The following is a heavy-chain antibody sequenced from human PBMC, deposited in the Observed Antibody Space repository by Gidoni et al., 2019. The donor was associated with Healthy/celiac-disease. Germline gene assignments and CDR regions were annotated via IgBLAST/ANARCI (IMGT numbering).Heavy chain of an antibody. D-gene: IGHD3-3*01. V-gene: IGHV3-30*18. CDR3: AKGPLGIFGVVQNAADLPY. J-gene: IGHJ4*02. Sequence: QVQLVESGGGVVQPGRSLRLSCAASGFTFSSYGLHWVRQAPGKGLEWVAVISYDGSNKYYADSVKGRFTISRDNSKNTLYLQMNSLRAEDTAVYYCAKGPLGIFGVVQNAADLPYWSQGTLVTVSS. CDR2: ISYDGSNK. CDR1: GFTFSSYG.